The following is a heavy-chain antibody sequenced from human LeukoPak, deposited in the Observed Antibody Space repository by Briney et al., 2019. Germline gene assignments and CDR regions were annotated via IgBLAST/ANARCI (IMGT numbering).Heavy chain of an antibody. D-gene: IGHD2-21*01. CDR1: GFTFSSYE. CDR2: ISSSGTPI. Sequence: GGALRLSYAASGFTFSSYEMNWVRQAPGKGLEGVSYISSSGTPIHYADSVKGRFTISRDNAKNSLFLQMNSLRAEDTAVYYCAREKTACGGDCYDSWGQGTLVTVSS. J-gene: IGHJ4*02. CDR3: AREKTACGGDCYDS. V-gene: IGHV3-48*03.